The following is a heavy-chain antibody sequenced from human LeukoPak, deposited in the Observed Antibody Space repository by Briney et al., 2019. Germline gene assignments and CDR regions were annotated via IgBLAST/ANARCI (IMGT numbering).Heavy chain of an antibody. CDR3: ARDGCSTSCSTDY. D-gene: IGHD2-2*02. Sequence: GGSLRLSCAASGFTFSSYSMNWVRQAPGKGLEWVSSISSSSSHIYYADSVKGRFTISRDNAKNSLYLQMNSLRAEDTAVYYCARDGCSTSCSTDYWGQGTLVTVSS. CDR1: GFTFSSYS. CDR2: ISSSSSHI. V-gene: IGHV3-21*01. J-gene: IGHJ4*02.